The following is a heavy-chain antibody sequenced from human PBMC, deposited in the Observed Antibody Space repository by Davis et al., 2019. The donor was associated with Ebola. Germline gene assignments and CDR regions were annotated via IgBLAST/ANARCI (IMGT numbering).Heavy chain of an antibody. Sequence: GESLKISCNSSGYTFTNYWIGWVRQMPGKGLEWMGIIYPGDSDVRYSPSFQGHVTISADKSISTAYLQWTSLRASDSAIYYCARHSYDSSGYYETPTFDIWGQGTMVTVSS. V-gene: IGHV5-51*01. CDR3: ARHSYDSSGYYETPTFDI. D-gene: IGHD3-22*01. J-gene: IGHJ3*02. CDR1: GYTFTNYW. CDR2: IYPGDSDV.